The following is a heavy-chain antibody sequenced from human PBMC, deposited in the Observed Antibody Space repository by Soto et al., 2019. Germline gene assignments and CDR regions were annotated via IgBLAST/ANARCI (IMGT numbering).Heavy chain of an antibody. CDR1: GGSISSSSYY. CDR3: ARQVVVTANFDY. Sequence: QLQLQESGPGLVKPSETLSLTCTVSGGSISSSSYYWGWIRQPPGKGLEWIGSIYYSGSTYYNPSLKSRVTISVDPSKNPFSLKLSSVTAADTAVYYCARQVVVTANFDYWGQGTLVTVSS. V-gene: IGHV4-39*01. D-gene: IGHD2-21*02. J-gene: IGHJ4*02. CDR2: IYYSGST.